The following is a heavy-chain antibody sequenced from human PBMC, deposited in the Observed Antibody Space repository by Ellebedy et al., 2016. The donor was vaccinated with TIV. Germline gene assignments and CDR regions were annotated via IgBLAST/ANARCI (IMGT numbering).Heavy chain of an antibody. CDR2: IVGSGAQ. V-gene: IGHV3-23*01. J-gene: IGHJ4*02. D-gene: IGHD5-18*01. CDR3: AKDRTPGDGYWVFDD. CDR1: GVTFSNNW. Sequence: PGGSLRLSCAASGVTFSNNWMSWVRQAPGKGLEWVSGIVGSGAQKYADSVKGRFTISRDNSKGVVDLQMNSLRVEDTAVYFCAKDRTPGDGYWVFDDWGQGTLVTVSS.